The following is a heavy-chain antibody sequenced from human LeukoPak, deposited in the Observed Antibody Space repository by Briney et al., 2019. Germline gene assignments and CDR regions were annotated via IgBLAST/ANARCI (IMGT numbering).Heavy chain of an antibody. CDR2: IYYSGST. Sequence: PSQTLSLTCTVSGGSISSGGYYWSWIRQHPGKGLEWIGYIYYSGSTNYNPSLKSRVTISVDTSKNQFSLKLSSVTAADTAVYYCARQRRWLQLSYYYYGMDVWGQGTTVTVSS. D-gene: IGHD5-24*01. CDR3: ARQRRWLQLSYYYYGMDV. J-gene: IGHJ6*02. CDR1: GGSISSGGYY. V-gene: IGHV4-31*03.